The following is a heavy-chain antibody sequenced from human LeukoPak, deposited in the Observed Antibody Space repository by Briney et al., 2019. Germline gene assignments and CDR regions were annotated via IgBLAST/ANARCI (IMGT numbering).Heavy chain of an antibody. CDR2: INPNSGGT. CDR1: GYTFTGYY. J-gene: IGHJ4*02. CDR3: ARGPNWNDVGYFDY. V-gene: IGHV1-2*02. Sequence: ASVKVSCKASGYTFTGYYMHWVRQAPGQGLEWMGWINPNSGGTNYAQKFQGRVTMTRDTSISTAYMELSRLRSDDTAVYYRARGPNWNDVGYFDYWGQGTLVTVSS. D-gene: IGHD1-1*01.